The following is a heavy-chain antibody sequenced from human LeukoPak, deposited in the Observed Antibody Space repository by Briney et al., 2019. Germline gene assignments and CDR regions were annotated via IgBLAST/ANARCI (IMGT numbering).Heavy chain of an antibody. CDR1: GGTFSSYA. CDR3: ARAHDYGDYATRGGMDV. D-gene: IGHD4-17*01. J-gene: IGHJ6*02. V-gene: IGHV1-69*04. Sequence: ASVKVSCKASGGTFSSYAISWVRQAPGQGLEWMGRIIPILGIANYAQKFQGRVTITADKSTSTAYMELSSLRSEDTAVYYCARAHDYGDYATRGGMDVWGQGATVTVSS. CDR2: IIPILGIA.